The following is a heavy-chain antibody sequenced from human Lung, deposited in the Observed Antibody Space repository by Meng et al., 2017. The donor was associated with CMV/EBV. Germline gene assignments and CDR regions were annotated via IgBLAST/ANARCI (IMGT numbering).Heavy chain of an antibody. Sequence: QGQLQEACQRWLKPLETLSVTWIGSTDSITNYCWSWVRQPAGKGLEWIGRLYPDGSTDYNPSLSSRLTLSLDTSKIRFSLKLRSVTAADTAIYYCARTPVRFCNTHMCYAFDYWGQGALVTVSS. CDR3: ARTPVRFCNTHMCYAFDY. CDR2: LYPDGST. J-gene: IGHJ4*02. CDR1: TDSITNYC. V-gene: IGHV4-4*07. D-gene: IGHD2-2*01.